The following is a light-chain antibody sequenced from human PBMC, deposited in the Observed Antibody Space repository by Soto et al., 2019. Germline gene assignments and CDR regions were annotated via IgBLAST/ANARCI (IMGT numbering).Light chain of an antibody. CDR2: AAY. V-gene: IGKV1-39*01. CDR1: QSISSY. CDR3: QRSYSTPRT. Sequence: DIQMTQSPSSLSASVGDRVTITCRASQSISSYLNWYQQKPGKAPKLLIYAAYSLQSEVPSRFSGSGAWTDFPRTISRLQHEELATYYCQRSYSTPRTFGQGTKVEI. J-gene: IGKJ1*01.